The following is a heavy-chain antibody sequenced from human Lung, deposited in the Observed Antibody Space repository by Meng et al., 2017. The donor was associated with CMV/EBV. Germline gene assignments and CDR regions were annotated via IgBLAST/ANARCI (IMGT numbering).Heavy chain of an antibody. Sequence: SCAASGFTFSSYGMHWVRQAPGKVLEWVAFIRYDGSNKYYADSVKGRFTISRDNSKNTLYLQMNSLRAEDTAVYYCARALFQQWPTRTGYYGMDVWXQGTXVTVSS. CDR1: GFTFSSYG. CDR2: IRYDGSNK. J-gene: IGHJ6*02. CDR3: ARALFQQWPTRTGYYGMDV. D-gene: IGHD6-19*01. V-gene: IGHV3-30*02.